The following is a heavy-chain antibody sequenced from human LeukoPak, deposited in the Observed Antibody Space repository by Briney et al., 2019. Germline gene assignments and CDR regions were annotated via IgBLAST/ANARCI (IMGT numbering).Heavy chain of an antibody. CDR3: ARYYDSSGYNWFDP. CDR2: IYTSGST. V-gene: IGHV4-4*07. J-gene: IGHJ5*02. CDR1: GGSISSYY. D-gene: IGHD3-22*01. Sequence: SETLSLTCTVSGGSISSYYWSWIRQPAGKGLEWIGRIYTSGSTNYNPSLKSRVTTSVDTSKNQFSLKLSSVTAADTAVYYCARYYDSSGYNWFDPWGQGTLVTVSS.